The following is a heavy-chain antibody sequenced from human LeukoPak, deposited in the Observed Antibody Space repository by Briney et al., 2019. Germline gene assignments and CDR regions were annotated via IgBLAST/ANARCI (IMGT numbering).Heavy chain of an antibody. CDR1: GYTFTSYY. CDR2: INPSGGST. CDR3: AREDGSYYGSGFSRYYYYGMDV. V-gene: IGHV1-46*01. Sequence: ASVKVSCKASGYTFTSYYMHWVRQAPGQGLEWMGIINPSGGSTTYAQKFQGRVTMTRDTSTSTVYMELSSLRYEDTAMYYCAREDGSYYGSGFSRYYYYGMDVWGQGTTVTVSS. D-gene: IGHD3-10*01. J-gene: IGHJ6*02.